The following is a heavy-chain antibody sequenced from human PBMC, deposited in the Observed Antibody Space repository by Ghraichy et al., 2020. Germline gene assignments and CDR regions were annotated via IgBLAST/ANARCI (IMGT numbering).Heavy chain of an antibody. D-gene: IGHD3-22*01. Sequence: GGSLRLSCAASGFTFSSYAMSWVRQAPGKGLEWVSAISGSGGSTYYADSVKGRFTISRDNSKNTLYLQMNSLRAEDTAVYYCAKRNDYYDSSGSAPPNDAFDIWGQGTMVTVSS. CDR3: AKRNDYYDSSGSAPPNDAFDI. CDR2: ISGSGGST. CDR1: GFTFSSYA. J-gene: IGHJ3*02. V-gene: IGHV3-23*01.